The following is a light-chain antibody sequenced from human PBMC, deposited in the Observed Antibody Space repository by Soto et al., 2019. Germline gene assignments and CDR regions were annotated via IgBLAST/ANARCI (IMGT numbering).Light chain of an antibody. CDR3: SSYTSSSTVV. CDR1: SSDVGGYNY. CDR2: EVS. V-gene: IGLV2-14*01. J-gene: IGLJ2*01. Sequence: QSALTQPASVSGSPGQSITISCTGTSSDVGGYNYVSWHQQHPGKAPELMIYEVSNRPSGVSDRFSGSKSGYTASLTISGLQAEDEADYYCSSYTSSSTVVFGGGTQLTVL.